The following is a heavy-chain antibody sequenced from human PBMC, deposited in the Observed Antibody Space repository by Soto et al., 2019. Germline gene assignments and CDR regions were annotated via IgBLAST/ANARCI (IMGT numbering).Heavy chain of an antibody. CDR3: ARITEWCGPTYGFDV. Sequence: SETLSFTCTVCGGCVSSGSYYWSWIRQPPGKGLEWFGYIYYSGSTNYKPSLKSRVTISVDTSKNQSSLKLSSVTTAATAVYHCARITEWCGPTYGFDVWGQGTTVTVSS. CDR1: GGCVSSGSYY. D-gene: IGHD2-8*01. J-gene: IGHJ6*02. V-gene: IGHV4-61*01. CDR2: IYYSGST.